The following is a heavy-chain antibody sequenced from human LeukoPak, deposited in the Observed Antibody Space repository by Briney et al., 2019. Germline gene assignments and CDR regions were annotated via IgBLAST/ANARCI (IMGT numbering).Heavy chain of an antibody. V-gene: IGHV1-24*01. D-gene: IGHD5-12*01. J-gene: IGHJ4*02. CDR3: ATRYSGYDYVYYFDY. Sequence: GASVKVSCKVSGYTLTELSMHWVRQAPGKGLEWMGGFDPEDGETIYAQKFQGRVTMTEDTSTDTAYMELSSLRSEDTAVYYCATRYSGYDYVYYFDYWGQGTLVTVSS. CDR2: FDPEDGET. CDR1: GYTLTELS.